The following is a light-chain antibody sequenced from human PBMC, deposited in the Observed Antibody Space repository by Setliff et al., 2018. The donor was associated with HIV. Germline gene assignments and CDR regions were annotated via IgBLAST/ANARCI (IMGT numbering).Light chain of an antibody. Sequence: VVTQEPSLTVSPGGTVTLTCASSTGAVTSGYYPNWSQQKPGQAPMALIYSTSKTHSWTPARFSGSLLGGKAALTLSGVQPEDEAEYYCLLYSGGARVFGGGTKVTVL. J-gene: IGLJ3*02. V-gene: IGLV7-43*01. CDR3: LLYSGGARV. CDR1: TGAVTSGYY. CDR2: STS.